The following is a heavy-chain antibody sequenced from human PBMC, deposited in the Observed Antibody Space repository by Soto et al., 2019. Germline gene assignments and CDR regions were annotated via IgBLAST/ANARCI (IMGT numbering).Heavy chain of an antibody. CDR3: AKGKSTGDIDWFDP. V-gene: IGHV3-23*01. D-gene: IGHD3-10*01. J-gene: IGHJ5*02. CDR1: GFTLQNYA. CDR2: LIGGHYGT. Sequence: GGSLRLSCTASGFTLQNYAMAWVRQAPGKGLEWVSTLIGGHYGTAYSYSVRGRFTVSRDNSKNCLYLQMNSLGVEDTAMYFCAKGKSTGDIDWFDPWGQGSLVTVSS.